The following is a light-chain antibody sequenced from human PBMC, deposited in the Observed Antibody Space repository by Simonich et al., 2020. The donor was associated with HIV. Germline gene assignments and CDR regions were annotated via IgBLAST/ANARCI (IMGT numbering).Light chain of an antibody. CDR1: QSVLYSSNNKNY. CDR2: WAS. V-gene: IGKV4-1*01. J-gene: IGKJ1*01. Sequence: DIVMTQSPDSLAVSLGERATINCKSSQSVLYSSNNKNYLAWYQQKSGQPPNLLIYWASTRESGFPDRFSGSGSETDFTLTISSLQAEDVAVYYCQQYYITPHTFGQGTKVEIK. CDR3: QQYYITPHT.